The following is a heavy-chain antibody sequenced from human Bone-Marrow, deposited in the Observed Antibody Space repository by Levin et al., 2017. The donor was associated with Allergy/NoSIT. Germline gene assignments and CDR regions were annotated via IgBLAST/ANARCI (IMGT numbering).Heavy chain of an antibody. D-gene: IGHD2-2*01. CDR2: ISRSSSTI. J-gene: IGHJ4*02. CDR3: ARPDCSGTSCYYFFDS. CDR1: GFTFSRYS. V-gene: IGHV3-48*02. Sequence: GGSLRHSCAASGFTFSRYSMNWVRQAPGRGLEWVSYISRSSSTISYADSVKGRFTISRDNAKNSLYLQMNSLRDEDTAVYYCARPDCSGTSCYYFFDSWGQGTLVTVSS.